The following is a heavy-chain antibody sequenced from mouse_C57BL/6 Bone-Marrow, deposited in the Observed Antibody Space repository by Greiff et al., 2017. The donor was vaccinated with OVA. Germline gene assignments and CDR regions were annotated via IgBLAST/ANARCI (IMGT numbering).Heavy chain of an antibody. V-gene: IGHV1-69*01. CDR1: GYTFTSYW. D-gene: IGHD2-1*01. Sequence: VQLQQPGAELVMPGASVKLSCKASGYTFTSYWMHWVKQRPGQGLEWIGEIDPSDSYTNYNQKFKGKSTLTVDKSSSTAYMQLSSLTSEDSAVYYCATDGNSWFAYWGQGTLVTVSA. CDR3: ATDGNSWFAY. J-gene: IGHJ3*01. CDR2: IDPSDSYT.